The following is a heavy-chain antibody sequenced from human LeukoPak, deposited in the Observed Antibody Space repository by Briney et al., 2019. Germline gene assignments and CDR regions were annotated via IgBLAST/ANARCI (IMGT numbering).Heavy chain of an antibody. CDR3: AKGGRSGNHESRYYFDY. Sequence: PGGSLRLSCAASGFTFSSNAMTWVRQAPGKGLGGFPIGGDSGGGTYYADSVKGRFTISRDNSKNTLYLQMNSLRVEDTAVYYCAKGGRSGNHESRYYFDYWGQGTLVTVSS. V-gene: IGHV3-23*01. J-gene: IGHJ4*02. CDR1: GFTFSSNA. D-gene: IGHD6-19*01. CDR2: GGDSGGGT.